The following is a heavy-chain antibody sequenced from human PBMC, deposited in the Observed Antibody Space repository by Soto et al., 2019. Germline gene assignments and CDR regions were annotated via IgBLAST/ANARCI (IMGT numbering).Heavy chain of an antibody. D-gene: IGHD6-6*01. CDR3: ARSLYSSSDF. V-gene: IGHV3-23*01. CDR2: ISGSGGST. Sequence: PGGSLRLSCAASGFTFSSYAMSWVRQAPGKGLEWVSAISGSGGSTYYADSVKGRFTISRDNAKNSLYLQMNSLRAEDTAVYYCARSLYSSSDFWGQGTLVTVSS. J-gene: IGHJ4*02. CDR1: GFTFSSYA.